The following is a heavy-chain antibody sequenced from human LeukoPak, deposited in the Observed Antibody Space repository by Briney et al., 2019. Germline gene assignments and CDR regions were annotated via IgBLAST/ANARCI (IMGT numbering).Heavy chain of an antibody. CDR1: GLTFSNFK. Sequence: AGGSLRLSCAVSGLTFSNFKMNWVRKAPGKGLKWASYISDSGRTTFYADSVKGRFTISRDNAKNSLYLQMNSLRAEDTAVYYCARGLDSSSSPVGWFDPWGQGTLVTVSS. CDR3: ARGLDSSSSPVGWFDP. CDR2: ISDSGRTT. D-gene: IGHD6-6*01. V-gene: IGHV3-48*03. J-gene: IGHJ5*02.